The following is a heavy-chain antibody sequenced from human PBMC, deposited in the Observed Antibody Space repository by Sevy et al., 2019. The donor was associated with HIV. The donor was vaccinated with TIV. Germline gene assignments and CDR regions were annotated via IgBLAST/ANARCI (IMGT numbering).Heavy chain of an antibody. CDR3: VKCRLDIVQLPDY. D-gene: IGHD2-2*03. CDR2: ISGGSI. V-gene: IGHV3-23*01. CDR1: GFTFSIHA. Sequence: GGSLRLSCAASGFTFSIHAMSWVRQAPGKGLEWVSVISGGSIQYADSVKGRFSISRDNSKNTLFLQMNSLGTDDTAVYYCVKCRLDIVQLPDYWGQGTLVTVSS. J-gene: IGHJ4*02.